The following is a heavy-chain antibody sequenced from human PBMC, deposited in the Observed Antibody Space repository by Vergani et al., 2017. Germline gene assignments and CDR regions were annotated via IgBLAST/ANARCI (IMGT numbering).Heavy chain of an antibody. CDR2: IIPIFGIA. CDR3: ARALTMTTPDDAFDI. J-gene: IGHJ3*02. V-gene: IGHV1-69*17. Sequence: QVQLVQSGAEVKKPGSSVKVSCKASGGTFSSYAISWVRQAPGQGLEWMGGIIPIFGIANYAQKFQGRVTITADKSTSTAYMELSSLRAEDTAVYYCARALTMTTPDDAFDIWGQGTMVTVSS. D-gene: IGHD3-22*01. CDR1: GGTFSSYA.